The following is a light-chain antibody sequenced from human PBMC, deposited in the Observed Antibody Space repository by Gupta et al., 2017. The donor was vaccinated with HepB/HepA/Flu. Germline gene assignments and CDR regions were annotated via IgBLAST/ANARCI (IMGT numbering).Light chain of an antibody. CDR2: DVN. V-gene: IGLV2-23*02. CDR3: CSVGRGTKVV. Sequence: QSALPQPASVSGSPGRSITISCTGTSTDIGTYNIVSWYQQPPGKAHKLILYDVNERPSGVADRFSGSKSGNTASLTISGRQAEDEADYHCCSVGRGTKVVFGGGTKVTVL. CDR1: STDIGTYNI. J-gene: IGLJ2*01.